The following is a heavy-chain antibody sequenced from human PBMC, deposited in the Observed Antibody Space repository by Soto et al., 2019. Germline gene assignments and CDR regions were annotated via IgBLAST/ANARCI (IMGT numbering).Heavy chain of an antibody. Sequence: PGGSLRLSCAASGFTFSRFELHWVRQAPGKGLEWISYISSSGSTAYYASSVEGRFTISRDNANNSVYLQMNSLRAEDTAVYYCARDWDAFTVVTWWFDPWGQGTLVTVSS. D-gene: IGHD2-21*02. CDR2: ISSSGSTA. CDR1: GFTFSRFE. V-gene: IGHV3-48*03. J-gene: IGHJ5*02. CDR3: ARDWDAFTVVTWWFDP.